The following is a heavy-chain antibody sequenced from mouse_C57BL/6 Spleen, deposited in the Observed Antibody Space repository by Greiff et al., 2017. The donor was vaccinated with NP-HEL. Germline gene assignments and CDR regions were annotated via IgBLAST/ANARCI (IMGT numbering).Heavy chain of an antibody. CDR3: ERHEVAPDYGSSPHFDY. J-gene: IGHJ2*01. V-gene: IGHV1-62-2*01. Sequence: VKLMESGAELVKPGASVKLSCKASGYTFTEYTIHWVKQRSGQGLEWIGWFYPGSGSIKYNEKFKDKATLTADKSSSTVYMELSRLTSEDSAVYSCERHEVAPDYGSSPHFDYWGKGTTLTVAS. CDR2: FYPGSGSI. D-gene: IGHD1-1*01. CDR1: GYTFTEYT.